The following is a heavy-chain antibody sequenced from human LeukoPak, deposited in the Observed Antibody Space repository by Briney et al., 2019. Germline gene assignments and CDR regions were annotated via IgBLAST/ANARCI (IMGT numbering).Heavy chain of an antibody. V-gene: IGHV4-39*07. Sequence: SETLSLTCTVSGVSISSYYWGWIRQPPGKGLEWIGSIYYTGTTYYNPSLKSRLTMSVDTSKNHSLKLTSVTAADTAVYYCIRDDAGDDGDYWGQGTLVTVSS. D-gene: IGHD2-21*02. CDR3: IRDDAGDDGDY. CDR1: GVSISSYY. CDR2: IYYTGTT. J-gene: IGHJ4*02.